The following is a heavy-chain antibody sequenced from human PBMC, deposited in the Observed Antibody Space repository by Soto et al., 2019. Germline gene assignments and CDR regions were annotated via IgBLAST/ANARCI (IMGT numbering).Heavy chain of an antibody. V-gene: IGHV4-59*01. Sequence: PSETLSLTCTVSGGSISSYYWSWIRQPPWKGLEWIGYIYNSGITTYNPSLNSRVTISVDTSRNQFSLKLSSVTAADTAVYYCARGAFGEVPEYYMDVWGKGTTVTVSS. D-gene: IGHD3-10*01. J-gene: IGHJ6*03. CDR3: ARGAFGEVPEYYMDV. CDR2: IYNSGIT. CDR1: GGSISSYY.